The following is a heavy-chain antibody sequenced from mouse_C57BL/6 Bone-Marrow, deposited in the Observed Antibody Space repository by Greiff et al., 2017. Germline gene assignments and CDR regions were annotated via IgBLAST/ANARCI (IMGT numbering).Heavy chain of an antibody. CDR3: TTAGYYGSKDY. J-gene: IGHJ2*01. CDR2: IDPENGDT. D-gene: IGHD1-1*01. V-gene: IGHV14-4*01. CDR1: GFNIKDDY. Sequence: VQLQQSGAELVRPGASVKLSCTASGFNIKDDYMHWVKQRPEQGLEWIGWIDPENGDTEYASKFQGKATITADPSSNTAYLQLSSLTSEDTAVYYCTTAGYYGSKDYWGQGTTLTVAS.